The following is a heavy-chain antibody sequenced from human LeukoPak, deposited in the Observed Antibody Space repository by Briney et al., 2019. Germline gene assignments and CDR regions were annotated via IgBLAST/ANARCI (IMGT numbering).Heavy chain of an antibody. CDR3: ARDKHALWWPFDY. CDR1: GFTFSSYS. J-gene: IGHJ4*02. D-gene: IGHD2-21*01. Sequence: PGGSLRLSCAASGFTFSSYSMNWVRQAPGKGLEWVSSISSSSSYIYYADSVKGRFTISRDNAKNSLYLQMNSLRAEDTAVYYCARDKHALWWPFDYWGQGTLVTVSS. V-gene: IGHV3-21*01. CDR2: ISSSSSYI.